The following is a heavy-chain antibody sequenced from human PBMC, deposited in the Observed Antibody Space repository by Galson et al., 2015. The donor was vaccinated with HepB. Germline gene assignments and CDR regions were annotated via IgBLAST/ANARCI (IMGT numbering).Heavy chain of an antibody. D-gene: IGHD6-13*01. CDR1: GFAFGNYG. CDR2: IWKDGSNK. V-gene: IGHV3-33*01. Sequence: SLRLSCAASGFAFGNYGMHWVRQAPGKGLEWMALIWKDGSNKHYADSLKGRFRISRDNAKNTLFLEADSLRAEDTAVYYCAREDATITVAALEYWGQGTLVVVSS. CDR3: AREDATITVAALEY. J-gene: IGHJ4*02.